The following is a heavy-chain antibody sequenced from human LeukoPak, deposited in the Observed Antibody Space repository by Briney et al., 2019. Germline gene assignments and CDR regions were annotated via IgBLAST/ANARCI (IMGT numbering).Heavy chain of an antibody. D-gene: IGHD4-23*01. J-gene: IGHJ4*02. Sequence: PSETLSLTCTVSGYSISSGYYWGWIRQPPGKGLEWIGNIYHSGSTYYNPSLKSRVTISVDTSKNQFSLKLSSVTAADTAVYYCARESNAGGNYAFDYWGQGTLVTVSS. V-gene: IGHV4-38-2*02. CDR1: GYSISSGYY. CDR3: ARESNAGGNYAFDY. CDR2: IYHSGST.